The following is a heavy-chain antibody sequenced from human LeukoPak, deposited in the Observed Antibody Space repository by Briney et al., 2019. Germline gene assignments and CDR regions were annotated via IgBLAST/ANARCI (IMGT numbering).Heavy chain of an antibody. J-gene: IGHJ4*02. V-gene: IGHV4-38-2*02. CDR2: IYHSGST. CDR1: GYSISSGYY. Sequence: SETLSLTCTVSGYSISSGYYWGWIRQPPGKGLEWIGSIYHSGSTYYNPSLKSRVTISVDTSKNQFSLKLSSVTAADTAVYSCARSTSLYYFDYWGRRTLVTVSS. CDR3: ARSTSLYYFDY. D-gene: IGHD2-2*01.